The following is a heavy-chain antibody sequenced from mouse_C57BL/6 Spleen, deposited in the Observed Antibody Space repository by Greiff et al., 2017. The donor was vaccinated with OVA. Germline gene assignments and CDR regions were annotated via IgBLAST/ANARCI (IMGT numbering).Heavy chain of an antibody. Sequence: QVQLQQSGAELVRPGTSVKVSCKASGYAFTNYLIEWVKQRPGQGLEWIGVINPGSGGTNYNEKFKGKATLTADKSSSTAYMQLSSLTSEDSAVYFCARRFLYYPMDYWGQGTSVTVSS. J-gene: IGHJ4*01. CDR2: INPGSGGT. CDR3: ARRFLYYPMDY. V-gene: IGHV1-54*01. CDR1: GYAFTNYL.